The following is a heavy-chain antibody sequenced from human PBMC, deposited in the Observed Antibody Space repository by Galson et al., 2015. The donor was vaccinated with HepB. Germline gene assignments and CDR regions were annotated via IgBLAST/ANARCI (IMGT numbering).Heavy chain of an antibody. CDR3: ARYNSGWSFDY. J-gene: IGHJ4*02. D-gene: IGHD6-19*01. CDR1: GFTFSKNS. Sequence: SLRLSCAASGFTFSKNSMNWVRQAPGKGLEWVSSISSSSNTMYYADSVKGRFTISRDNAKNSLYLQMNSLRAEDTALYYCARYNSGWSFDYWGQGALVTVS. CDR2: ISSSSNTM. V-gene: IGHV3-48*01.